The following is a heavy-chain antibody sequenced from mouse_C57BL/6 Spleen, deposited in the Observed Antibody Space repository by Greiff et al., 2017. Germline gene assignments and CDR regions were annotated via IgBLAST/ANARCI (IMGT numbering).Heavy chain of an antibody. Sequence: EVQRVESGGGLVQPGGSLSLSCAASGFTFTDYYMSWVRQPPGKALEWLGFIRNKANGYTTEYSASVKGRFTISRDNSQSILYLQMNALRAEDSATYYCASLGRDAMDYWGQGTSVTVSS. V-gene: IGHV7-3*01. CDR2: IRNKANGYTT. J-gene: IGHJ4*01. CDR1: GFTFTDYY. CDR3: ASLGRDAMDY. D-gene: IGHD4-1*01.